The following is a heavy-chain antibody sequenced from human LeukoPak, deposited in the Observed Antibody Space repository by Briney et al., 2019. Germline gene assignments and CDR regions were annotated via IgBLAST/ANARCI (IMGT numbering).Heavy chain of an antibody. D-gene: IGHD3-22*01. J-gene: IGHJ4*02. CDR3: ARVRSYYDSSGSFDY. V-gene: IGHV1-2*02. CDR2: INPNSGGT. Sequence: ASVKVSCKASGYTFTGYYMHWVRQAPGRRLEWMGWINPNSGGTNYAQKFQGRVTMTRDTSISTAYMELSRLRSDDTAVYYCARVRSYYDSSGSFDYWGQGTLVTVSS. CDR1: GYTFTGYY.